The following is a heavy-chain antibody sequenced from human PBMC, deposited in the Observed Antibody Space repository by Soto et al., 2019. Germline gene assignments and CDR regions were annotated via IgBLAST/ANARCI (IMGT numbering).Heavy chain of an antibody. Sequence: GGSLRLSCAASGFTFDDYAMHWVRQAPGKCLEWVSGISWNSGSIGYADSVKGRFTISRDNAKNSLYLQMNSLKAEDTALYYCAKGAMAYYYYYYMDVWGKGTTVTVSS. D-gene: IGHD5-18*01. CDR1: GFTFDDYA. CDR2: ISWNSGSI. V-gene: IGHV3-9*01. J-gene: IGHJ6*03. CDR3: AKGAMAYYYYYYMDV.